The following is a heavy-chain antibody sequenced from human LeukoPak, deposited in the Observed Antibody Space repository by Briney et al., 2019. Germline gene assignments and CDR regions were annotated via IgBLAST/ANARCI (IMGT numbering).Heavy chain of an antibody. V-gene: IGHV3-23*01. Sequence: QPGGSLRLSCAASGFTFSSYAMSWVRQAPGKGLEWVSAIDSTGAYTWYADSVKGRFTISEDSSKTILYLQMNSLRAEDAAVYFCAKGSAAGRPYYFDYWGQGTLVTVSS. CDR3: AKGSAAGRPYYFDY. CDR2: IDSTGAYT. CDR1: GFTFSSYA. J-gene: IGHJ4*02. D-gene: IGHD6-25*01.